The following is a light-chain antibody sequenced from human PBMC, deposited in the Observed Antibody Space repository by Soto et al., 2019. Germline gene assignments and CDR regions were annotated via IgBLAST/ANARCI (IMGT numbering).Light chain of an antibody. CDR3: QQRSNWPYT. CDR2: DAS. J-gene: IGKJ2*01. CDR1: QSVSSY. Sequence: EIVLTQSPATLSLSPGERATLSCRASQSVSSYLAWYQQKPGQAPRLLIYDASNWATGIPARFSGSGSGTDFTLTISSLEPEDFAVYYGQQRSNWPYTFGQGTKLESK. V-gene: IGKV3-11*01.